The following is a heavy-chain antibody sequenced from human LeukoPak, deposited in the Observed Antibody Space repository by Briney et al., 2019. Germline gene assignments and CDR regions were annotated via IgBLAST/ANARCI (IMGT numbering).Heavy chain of an antibody. CDR1: GFTFSSYG. J-gene: IGHJ6*02. D-gene: IGHD3-9*01. Sequence: GGSLRRSCAASGFTFSSYGMHWVRQAPGKGLEWVAVISYDGSNKYYADSVKGRFTISRDNSKNTLYLQMNSLRAEDSAVYYCAKDLRSYYDILTGYYYYYGMDVWGQGTTVTVSS. CDR2: ISYDGSNK. CDR3: AKDLRSYYDILTGYYYYYGMDV. V-gene: IGHV3-30*18.